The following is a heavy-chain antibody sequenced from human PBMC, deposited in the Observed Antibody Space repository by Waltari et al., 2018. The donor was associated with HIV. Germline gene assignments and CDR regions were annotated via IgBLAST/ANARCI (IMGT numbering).Heavy chain of an antibody. CDR1: GYTFTGYY. D-gene: IGHD6-6*01. CDR3: ARDFGSSRAFDI. V-gene: IGHV1-2*06. Sequence: QVQLVQSGAEVKKPGASVKVSCKASGYTFTGYYMHWVRQAPGQGLEWMGRINPNSGGTNYAQKFQGRVTMTRDTSISTAYMELRRLRSDDTAVYYCARDFGSSRAFDIWSQGTMVTVSS. J-gene: IGHJ3*02. CDR2: INPNSGGT.